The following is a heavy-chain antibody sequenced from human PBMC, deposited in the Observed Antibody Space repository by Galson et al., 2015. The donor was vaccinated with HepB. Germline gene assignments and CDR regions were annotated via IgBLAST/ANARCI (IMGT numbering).Heavy chain of an antibody. D-gene: IGHD6-13*01. Sequence: SVKVSCKASGGTFSSYAISWVRQAPGQGLEWMGGIIPIFGTANYAQKFQGRVTITADESTSTAYMELSSLRSEDTAVYYCARARGSSSWADAFDIWGQGTMVTVSS. CDR1: GGTFSSYA. J-gene: IGHJ3*02. V-gene: IGHV1-69*13. CDR3: ARARGSSSWADAFDI. CDR2: IIPIFGTA.